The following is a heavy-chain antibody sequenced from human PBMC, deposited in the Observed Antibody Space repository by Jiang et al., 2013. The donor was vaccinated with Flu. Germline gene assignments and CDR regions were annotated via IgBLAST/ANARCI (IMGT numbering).Heavy chain of an antibody. J-gene: IGHJ3*02. Sequence: TLSLTCTVSGDSISSGGYFWSWIRQRPGRGLEWIGYIYYSGNTYYNPSLKSRVTISVDTSKNQFSLKLSSVNAADTAVYYCARTLIVVVPVATAIGDVGAFDIWGQGTLVTVSS. CDR1: GDSISSGGYF. CDR3: ARTLIVVVPVATAIGDVGAFDI. D-gene: IGHD2-2*01. CDR2: IYYSGNT. V-gene: IGHV4-31*03.